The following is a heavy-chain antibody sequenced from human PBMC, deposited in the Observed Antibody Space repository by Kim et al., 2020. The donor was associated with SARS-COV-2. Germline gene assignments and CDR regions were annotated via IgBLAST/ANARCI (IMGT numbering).Heavy chain of an antibody. D-gene: IGHD1-26*01. Sequence: GGSLRLSCVVSGFTFSNAWMSWVRQAPGKGLEWVGRIKSILDGGTTDYAAPVRGRFTISRDDSKNTLYLQMHSLNTEDTAVYYCTTYPKWELSYWGQGTLVTVSS. V-gene: IGHV3-15*01. J-gene: IGHJ4*02. CDR1: GFTFSNAW. CDR2: IKSILDGGTT. CDR3: TTYPKWELSY.